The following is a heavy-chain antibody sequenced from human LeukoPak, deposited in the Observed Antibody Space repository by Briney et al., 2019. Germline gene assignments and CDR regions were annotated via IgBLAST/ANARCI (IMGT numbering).Heavy chain of an antibody. CDR1: GFPVNCNY. D-gene: IGHD5-24*01. J-gene: IGHJ4*02. V-gene: IGHV3-66*01. CDR3: ARGPPTSGGLQGLGDDY. Sequence: GGSLSLLCGACGFPVNCNYMLWARQPPARAWVWVSDIYSGGSPYFADSLKGRFTMSRDNSMITHYLQMNSRRSEDTAVYYCARGPPTSGGLQGLGDDYWGQGTLVTVSS. CDR2: IYSGGSP.